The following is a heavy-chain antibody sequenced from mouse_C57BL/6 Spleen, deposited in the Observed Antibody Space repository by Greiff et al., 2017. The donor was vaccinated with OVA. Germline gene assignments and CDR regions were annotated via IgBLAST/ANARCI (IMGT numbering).Heavy chain of an antibody. CDR3: AGTTVVAGDYYFDY. Sequence: EVQLVESGPGLVKPSQSLSLTCSVTGYSITSGYYWNWIRQFPGNKLEWMGYISYDGSNNYNPSLKNRISITRDTSKHQFFLKLNSVTTEDTATYYCAGTTVVAGDYYFDYWGQGTTLTVSS. CDR2: ISYDGSN. D-gene: IGHD1-1*01. V-gene: IGHV3-6*01. J-gene: IGHJ2*01. CDR1: GYSITSGYY.